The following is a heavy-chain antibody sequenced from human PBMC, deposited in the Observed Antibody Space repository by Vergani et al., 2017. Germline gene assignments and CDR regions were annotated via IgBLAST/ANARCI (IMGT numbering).Heavy chain of an antibody. J-gene: IGHJ4*02. D-gene: IGHD6-13*01. CDR1: GFTFSDYA. Sequence: QVQLVDSGGGVVQPGGSLRLSCAASGFTFSDYAMHWVRQAPGKGLEWVAFISYDGSNKYYADSVKGRFTISRDNSKNTLYLQMNSLRTEDTAVYFCAKVRDAKQLPHYWSQGTLVTVSS. CDR2: ISYDGSNK. CDR3: AKVRDAKQLPHY. V-gene: IGHV3-30*02.